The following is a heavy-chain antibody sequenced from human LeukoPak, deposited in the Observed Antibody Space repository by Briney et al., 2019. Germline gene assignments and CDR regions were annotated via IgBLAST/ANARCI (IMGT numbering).Heavy chain of an antibody. V-gene: IGHV1-8*02. CDR3: AGGYSKVVAARSYYYMDV. J-gene: IGHJ6*03. D-gene: IGHD2-15*01. CDR1: GYTFTSYD. CDR2: MNPNSGNT. Sequence: ASVKVSCKASGYTFTSYDINWVRQATGQGLEWMGWMNPNSGNTGYAQKFQGRVAMTRNNSISTAYMELSSLRSEDTAVYYCAGGYSKVVAARSYYYMDVWGKGTTVTVSS.